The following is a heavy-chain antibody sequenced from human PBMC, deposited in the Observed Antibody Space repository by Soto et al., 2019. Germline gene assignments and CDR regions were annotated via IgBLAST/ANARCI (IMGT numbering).Heavy chain of an antibody. J-gene: IGHJ6*02. CDR1: GYTFTSYY. Sequence: ASVKGSCKASGYTFTSYYMHWVRQAPGQGLEWMGIINPSGGSTSYAQKFQGRVTMTRDTSTSTVYMELSSLRSEDTAVYYCARSLRLGVYYYYYGMDVWGQGTTVTVSS. V-gene: IGHV1-46*01. CDR2: INPSGGST. D-gene: IGHD3-10*01. CDR3: ARSLRLGVYYYYYGMDV.